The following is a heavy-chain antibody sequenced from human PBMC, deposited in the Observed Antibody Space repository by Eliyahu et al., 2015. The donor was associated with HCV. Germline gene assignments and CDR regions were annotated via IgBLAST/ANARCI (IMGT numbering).Heavy chain of an antibody. CDR1: GYSFTSYW. CDR3: ARLPYYYDSSGLNYYFDY. D-gene: IGHD3-22*01. V-gene: IGHV5-51*03. Sequence: EVQLVQSGAEVKKPGESLKISCKGSGYSFTSYWXGWVRQMPGKGLEWMGIIYPGDSDTRYSPSFQGQVTISADKSISTAYLQWSSLKASDTAMYYCARLPYYYDSSGLNYYFDYWGQGTLVTVSS. J-gene: IGHJ4*02. CDR2: IYPGDSDT.